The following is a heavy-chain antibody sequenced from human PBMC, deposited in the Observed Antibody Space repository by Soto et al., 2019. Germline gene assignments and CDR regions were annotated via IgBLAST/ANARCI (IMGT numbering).Heavy chain of an antibody. V-gene: IGHV3-33*01. J-gene: IGHJ6*02. D-gene: IGHD5-12*01. CDR1: GLTFSSYG. CDR3: ARDRKFVATVDYYYYYYGMDV. CDR2: IWYDGSNK. Sequence: PGGSLRLSCAASGLTFSSYGMHWVRQAPGKGLEWVAVIWYDGSNKYYADSVKGRFTISRDNSKNTLYLQMNSLRAEDTAVYYCARDRKFVATVDYYYYYYGMDVWGQGTTVTVSS.